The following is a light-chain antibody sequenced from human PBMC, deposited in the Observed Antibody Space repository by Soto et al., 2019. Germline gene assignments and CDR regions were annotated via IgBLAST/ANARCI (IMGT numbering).Light chain of an antibody. CDR3: QQLKSYPQST. V-gene: IGKV1-9*01. CDR2: AAS. J-gene: IGKJ4*01. Sequence: DIQLTQSPSFLSASVGDRVTLTCRASQGINSYLAWYQQKPGKAPKLLLFAASTLQSGVPSRFSGSASGTEFTLPISSLQPEDFATYYCQQLKSYPQSTFGGGTKVEIK. CDR1: QGINSY.